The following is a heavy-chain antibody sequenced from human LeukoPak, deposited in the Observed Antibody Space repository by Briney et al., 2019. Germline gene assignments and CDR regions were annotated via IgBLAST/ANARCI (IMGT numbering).Heavy chain of an antibody. CDR1: GGSISSYY. CDR3: WRGDSSYYMDV. J-gene: IGHJ6*03. CDR2: IYYSGSA. V-gene: IGHV4-59*01. Sequence: TSETLSLTCTASGGSISSYYLSWIRQAPGKGLEWMGYIYYSGSANYNPSPKSGVSISVDTSTNQFFLMLSSGTAADAAVVYCWRGDSSYYMDVWGKGTTVTVSS.